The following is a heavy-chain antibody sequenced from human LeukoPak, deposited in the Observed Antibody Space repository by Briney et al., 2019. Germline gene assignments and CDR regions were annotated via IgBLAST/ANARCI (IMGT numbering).Heavy chain of an antibody. Sequence: GGSLRLSCTTSGFTFGDYGFNWVRQAPGKGLEWVGCIRSEVHDWTPLYAASVQGRFTISRDDSKGIAYLQMNSLKTEDTGVYYCTRAGGYDNFLDYWGQGTPVTVSS. J-gene: IGHJ4*02. CDR2: IRSEVHDWTP. V-gene: IGHV3-49*04. CDR3: TRAGGYDNFLDY. D-gene: IGHD5-12*01. CDR1: GFTFGDYG.